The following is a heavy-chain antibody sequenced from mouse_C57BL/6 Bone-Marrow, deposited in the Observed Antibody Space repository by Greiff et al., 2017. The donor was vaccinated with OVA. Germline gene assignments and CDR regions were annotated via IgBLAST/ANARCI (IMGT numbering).Heavy chain of an antibody. D-gene: IGHD2-4*01. CDR1: GYTFTNYW. V-gene: IGHV1-63*01. CDR2: IYPGGGYT. Sequence: VQLQQSGAELVRPGTSVKMSCKASGYTFTNYWIGWAKQRPGHGLEWIGDIYPGGGYTNYNEKFKGKATLTADKSSSTAYMQFISLTSEDSAIYYCARWGDYGWYFDVWGTGTTVTVSS. CDR3: ARWGDYGWYFDV. J-gene: IGHJ1*03.